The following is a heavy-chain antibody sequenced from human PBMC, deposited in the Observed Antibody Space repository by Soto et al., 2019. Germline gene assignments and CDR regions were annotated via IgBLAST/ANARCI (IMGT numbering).Heavy chain of an antibody. J-gene: IGHJ4*02. CDR1: GEYISSGYY. Sequence: SETLSLTCTVSGEYISSGYYWSWIRQPPGKGLEWIGYIFYSGSTKSNPSLKSRVTMSVDMSKNQFSLRLTSVTAADTAVYYCARVFPSYCGGDCSYFDSWGQGTLVTVSS. CDR3: ARVFPSYCGGDCSYFDS. D-gene: IGHD2-21*02. V-gene: IGHV4-61*01. CDR2: IFYSGST.